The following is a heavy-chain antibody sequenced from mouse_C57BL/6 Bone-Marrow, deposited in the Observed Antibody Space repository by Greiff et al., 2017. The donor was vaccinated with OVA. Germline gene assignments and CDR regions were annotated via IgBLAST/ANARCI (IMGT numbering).Heavy chain of an antibody. V-gene: IGHV14-4*01. CDR3: TCPGAPLAMDY. Sequence: VQLQQSGAELVRPGASVKLSCTASGFNIKDDYMHWVKQRPEQGLEWIGWIDPENGDTEYASKFQGKATITADTSSNTAYLQLSSLTSEDTAVYYCTCPGAPLAMDYWGQGTSVTVSS. D-gene: IGHD4-1*01. CDR1: GFNIKDDY. J-gene: IGHJ4*01. CDR2: IDPENGDT.